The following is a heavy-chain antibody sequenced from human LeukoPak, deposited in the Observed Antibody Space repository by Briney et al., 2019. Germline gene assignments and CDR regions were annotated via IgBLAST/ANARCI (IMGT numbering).Heavy chain of an antibody. CDR2: IYYSGTT. V-gene: IGHV4-59*01. CDR1: GASINTYY. CDR3: ARILRPMASQYYFDY. Sequence: SETLPLTCTVSGASINTYYWSWIRQPPGKGLEWIGYIYYSGTTSYNPSLKTRVTISIDTSKNQFSLKLSSATAADTAVYYCARILRPMASQYYFDYWGQGTLVTVSS. D-gene: IGHD3-10*01. J-gene: IGHJ4*02.